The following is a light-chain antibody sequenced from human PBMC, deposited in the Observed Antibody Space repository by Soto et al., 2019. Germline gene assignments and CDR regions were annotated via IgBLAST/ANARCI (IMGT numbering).Light chain of an antibody. CDR3: QQFGSPILFT. Sequence: EIVLTQSPGTLSLSPGERATLSCRASQSVSSNYLAWYQQKPGQAPRLLIYGASTRATGIPDRFSGSGSGTDFTLAISRLKPEDFAAYYCQQFGSPILFTVGRGTTVDIK. CDR1: QSVSSNY. CDR2: GAS. V-gene: IGKV3-20*01. J-gene: IGKJ3*01.